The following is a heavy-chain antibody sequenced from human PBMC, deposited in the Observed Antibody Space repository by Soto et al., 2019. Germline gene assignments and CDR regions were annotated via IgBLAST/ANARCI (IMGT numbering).Heavy chain of an antibody. CDR1: GFTFSSYG. CDR2: IWYDGSNK. D-gene: IGHD1-20*01. CDR3: AKDKRYNWNDGTYYFDY. V-gene: IGHV3-33*06. J-gene: IGHJ4*02. Sequence: GGSLRLSCAASGFTFSSYGMHWVRQAPGKGLEWVAVIWYDGSNKYYADSVKGRFTISRDNSKNTLYLQMNSLRAEDTAVYYCAKDKRYNWNDGTYYFDYWGQGTLVTVSS.